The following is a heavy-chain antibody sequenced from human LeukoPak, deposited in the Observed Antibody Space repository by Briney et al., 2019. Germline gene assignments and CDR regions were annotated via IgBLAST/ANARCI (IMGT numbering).Heavy chain of an antibody. CDR3: ARHFRPIFGELFSFFDY. CDR1: GGSISSYY. J-gene: IGHJ4*02. Sequence: SETLSLTCTVSGGSISSYYWSWIRQPPGKGLEWIGYIYYSGSTNYNPSLKSRVTISVDTSKNQFSLKLSSVTAADTAVYYCARHFRPIFGELFSFFDYWGQGTLVTVSS. V-gene: IGHV4-59*08. CDR2: IYYSGST. D-gene: IGHD3-10*01.